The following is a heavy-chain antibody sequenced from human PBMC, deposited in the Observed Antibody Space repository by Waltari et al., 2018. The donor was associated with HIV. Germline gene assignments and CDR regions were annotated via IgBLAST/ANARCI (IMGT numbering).Heavy chain of an antibody. D-gene: IGHD3-10*01. CDR2: IYHSGST. CDR1: GGSISSGGYS. V-gene: IGHV4-30-2*01. CDR3: ARADLPRTQRITMVRGVISAFDI. Sequence: QLQLQESGSGLVKPSQTLSLTCAVPGGSISSGGYSWSWIRQRPGRGLEWIGYIYHSGSTYYNPSLKSRVTISVDRSKNQFSLKLSSVTAADTAVYYCARADLPRTQRITMVRGVISAFDIWGQGTMVTVSS. J-gene: IGHJ3*02.